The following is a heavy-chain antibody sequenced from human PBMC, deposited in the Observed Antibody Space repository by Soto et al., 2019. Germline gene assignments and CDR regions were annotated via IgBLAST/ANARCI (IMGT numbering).Heavy chain of an antibody. CDR3: VRHPDHYDRDY. CDR1: GYSFTSHW. CDR2: IDPSDSYT. V-gene: IGHV5-10-1*01. Sequence: GESLKISCKGSGYSFTSHWISWVRQMPGKGLEWMGRIDPSDSYTNYSPSFQGRVTISTDKSISTAYLQWDSLKASDTAMYYCVRHPDHYDRDYWGQGTLVTVSS. J-gene: IGHJ4*02. D-gene: IGHD3-22*01.